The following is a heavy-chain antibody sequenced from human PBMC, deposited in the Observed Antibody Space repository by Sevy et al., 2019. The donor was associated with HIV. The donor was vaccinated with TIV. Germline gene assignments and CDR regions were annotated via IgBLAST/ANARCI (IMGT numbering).Heavy chain of an antibody. CDR1: GFTFSNCG. CDR3: ARRGNYYGDAFDF. D-gene: IGHD3-10*01. J-gene: IGHJ3*01. CDR2: VSGSGGKR. Sequence: GGSLRLSCAAFGFTFSNCGMTWVRQAPGKGLEWVSSVSGSGGKRYNADSVKGRFTISRDNSKNTLYLQMNSLRAEDTAVYYCARRGNYYGDAFDFWGQGTVVTVSS. V-gene: IGHV3-23*01.